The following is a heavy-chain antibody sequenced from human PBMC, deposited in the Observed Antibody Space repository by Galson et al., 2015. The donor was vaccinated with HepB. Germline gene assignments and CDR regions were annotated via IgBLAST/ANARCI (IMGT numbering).Heavy chain of an antibody. CDR1: GGNFNMNS. CDR2: IIPILGIA. Sequence: SVKVSCKVSGGNFNMNSFSWVRQAPGQGLEWMGRIIPILGIANYAQKFQGRVTITADKSTSTAFMELSSLRSEDTAVYYCARGGFGGNWFDPWGQGTLVTVSS. V-gene: IGHV1-69*02. J-gene: IGHJ5*02. CDR3: ARGGFGGNWFDP. D-gene: IGHD3-10*01.